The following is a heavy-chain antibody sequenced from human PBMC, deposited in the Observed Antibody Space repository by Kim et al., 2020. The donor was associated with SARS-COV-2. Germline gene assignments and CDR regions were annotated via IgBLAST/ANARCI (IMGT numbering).Heavy chain of an antibody. Sequence: GGSLRLSCAASGFTFSSYAMSWVRQAPGKGLEWVSAISGSGGSTYYADSVKGRFTISRDNSKNTLYLQMNSLRAEDTAVYYCAKDLGGITMVRGSGNWFDPWGQGTLVTVSS. CDR2: ISGSGGST. D-gene: IGHD3-10*01. CDR1: GFTFSSYA. J-gene: IGHJ5*02. CDR3: AKDLGGITMVRGSGNWFDP. V-gene: IGHV3-23*01.